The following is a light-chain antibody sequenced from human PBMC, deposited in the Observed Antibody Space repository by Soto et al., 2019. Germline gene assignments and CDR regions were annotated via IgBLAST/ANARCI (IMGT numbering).Light chain of an antibody. CDR1: SSNIGAGYD. CDR3: QSYDSSLSVV. V-gene: IGLV1-40*01. J-gene: IGLJ2*01. Sequence: QSVLTQPPSVSGAPGQRVTISCTGSSSNIGAGYDVHWYQQLPGTDPKLLIYGNSNRPSGVPDRFSGSKSGTSASLAITGLQAEDEADDYCQSYDSSLSVVFGGGTKLTVL. CDR2: GNS.